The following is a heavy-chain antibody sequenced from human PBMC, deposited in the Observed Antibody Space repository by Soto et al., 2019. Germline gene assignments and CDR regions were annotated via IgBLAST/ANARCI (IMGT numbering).Heavy chain of an antibody. Sequence: PGGSMRLSCAASGFTFNSYAVSWVRQAPGRGLEWVSTFTNYGATFYADSVKGRFTISRDNSKNTLYLQMNSLRAEDTALYYCAREFASGSPNYDYWGLGTLVTVSS. D-gene: IGHD3-10*01. J-gene: IGHJ4*02. V-gene: IGHV3-23*01. CDR1: GFTFNSYA. CDR3: AREFASGSPNYDY. CDR2: FTNYGAT.